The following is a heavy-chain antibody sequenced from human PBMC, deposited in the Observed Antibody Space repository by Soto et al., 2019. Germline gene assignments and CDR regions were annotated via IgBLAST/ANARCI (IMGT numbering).Heavy chain of an antibody. CDR2: INAGNGNT. D-gene: IGHD3-16*01. V-gene: IGHV1-3*01. J-gene: IGHJ4*02. Sequence: ASVKVSCKASGYTFTSYAMHWVRQAPGQRLEWMGWINAGNGNTKDSQKFQGRVTITRDTSASTAYMELSGLRSEDTAVYYCAIAARTGEIDYWGQGTLVTVSS. CDR1: GYTFTSYA. CDR3: AIAARTGEIDY.